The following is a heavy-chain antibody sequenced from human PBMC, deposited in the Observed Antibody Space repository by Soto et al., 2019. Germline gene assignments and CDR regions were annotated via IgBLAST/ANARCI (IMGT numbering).Heavy chain of an antibody. CDR2: ISYDGSNE. V-gene: IGHV3-30-3*01. D-gene: IGHD6-6*01. CDR3: ASVYTTSSPLFDY. J-gene: IGHJ4*02. CDR1: GFTFSNYD. Sequence: GGSLRLSCAASGFTFSNYDMHWVRQAPGKGLEWVAVISYDGSNEYYADSVKGRFTISRDNSKNTLDLQMDSLRAEDTALYYCASVYTTSSPLFDYWGQATLVTVSS.